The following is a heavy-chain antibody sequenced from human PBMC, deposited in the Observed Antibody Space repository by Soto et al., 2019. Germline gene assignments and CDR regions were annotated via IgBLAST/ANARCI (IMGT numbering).Heavy chain of an antibody. J-gene: IGHJ3*02. CDR2: IIPIFGTA. V-gene: IGHV1-69*13. CDR3: ARGRIADDAFDI. CDR1: GGTFSSYA. Sequence: ASVKVSCKASGGTFSSYAISWVRQAPGQGLEWMGGIIPIFGTANYAQKFQGRVTITADESTSTAYMELSSLRSEDTAVYYCARGRIADDAFDIWGQGTMVTVSS. D-gene: IGHD6-13*01.